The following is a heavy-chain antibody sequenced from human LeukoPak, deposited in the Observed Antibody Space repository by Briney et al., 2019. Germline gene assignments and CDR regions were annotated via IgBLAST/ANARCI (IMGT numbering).Heavy chain of an antibody. J-gene: IGHJ4*02. D-gene: IGHD1-26*01. Sequence: ASVKVSCKASGYTFTGYYMHWLRHAPGQGLEWMGWTNPNGGGTNYAQKFQGRVTLTRDTSISTAYMELSRLRSDDTAVYYCARAIFVGYSGFDYWGQGTLVTVSS. CDR1: GYTFTGYY. CDR3: ARAIFVGYSGFDY. V-gene: IGHV1-2*02. CDR2: TNPNGGGT.